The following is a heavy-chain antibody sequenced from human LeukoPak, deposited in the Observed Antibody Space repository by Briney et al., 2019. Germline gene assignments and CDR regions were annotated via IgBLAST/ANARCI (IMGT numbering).Heavy chain of an antibody. CDR1: GFTFSSYS. D-gene: IGHD6-19*01. CDR3: ARADSSGSPPYNWFDP. CDR2: ISSSSSYI. Sequence: GGSLRLSCAASGFTFSSYSMNWVRQAPGKGLEWVSFISSSSSYIYYADSVKGRFTISRDNAQNSLYLQMNSLRAEDTAFYHCARADSSGSPPYNWFDPWGQGTLVTVSS. V-gene: IGHV3-21*04. J-gene: IGHJ5*02.